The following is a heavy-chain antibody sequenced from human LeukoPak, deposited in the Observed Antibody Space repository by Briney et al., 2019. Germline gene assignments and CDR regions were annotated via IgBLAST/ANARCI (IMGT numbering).Heavy chain of an antibody. CDR1: GSSISSYY. Sequence: PSETLSLTCTISGSSISSYYWSWIRQPPGKGLEWIGYIYYTGSTNYNPSLKSRVTISLDTSKNQFSLKLSSVTAADTAGYYCPKGLQRGGTATVISFDPWGQGTLVNVSS. CDR2: IYYTGST. D-gene: IGHD1-1*01. CDR3: PKGLQRGGTATVISFDP. V-gene: IGHV4-59*01. J-gene: IGHJ5*02.